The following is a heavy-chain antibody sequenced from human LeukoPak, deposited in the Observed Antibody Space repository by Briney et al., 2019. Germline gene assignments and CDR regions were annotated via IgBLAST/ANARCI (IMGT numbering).Heavy chain of an antibody. CDR2: ISSSSSYI. J-gene: IGHJ3*02. V-gene: IGHV3-21*01. Sequence: TAGGSLRLSCAASGFTFSSYSMNWVRQAPGKGLEWVSSISSSSSYIYYADSVKGRFTISRDNAKNSLYLQMNSLRAEDTAVYYCARDQSIDDILTGYYYRKAFDIWGQGTMVTVSS. CDR1: GFTFSSYS. D-gene: IGHD3-9*01. CDR3: ARDQSIDDILTGYYYRKAFDI.